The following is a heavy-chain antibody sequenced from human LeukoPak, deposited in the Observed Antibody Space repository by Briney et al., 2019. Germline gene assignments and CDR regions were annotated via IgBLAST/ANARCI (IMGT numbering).Heavy chain of an antibody. CDR2: IYYSGST. CDR3: ASSPSAFSGMDV. D-gene: IGHD3-10*01. Sequence: SETLSLTCTVSGGSISSSSYYWGWIRQPPGKGLEGIGSIYYSGSTYYNPSLKSRVTISVDTSKNQFSLKLSYVTAADTAVYYCASSPSAFSGMDVWGKGTTVTVSS. CDR1: GGSISSSSYY. V-gene: IGHV4-39*01. J-gene: IGHJ6*03.